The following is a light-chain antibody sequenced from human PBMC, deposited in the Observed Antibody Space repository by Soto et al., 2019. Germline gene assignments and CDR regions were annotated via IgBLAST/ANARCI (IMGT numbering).Light chain of an antibody. Sequence: ESVLTQSPGTLSLSQGERATLSCRASQSVSNRYLAWYQQKPGQSPRLLIYRASSRAADIPDRFSGSGSGTDFTLTISRLDPEDFAVYYCQQYGSSPLTFGGGTMVDIK. CDR2: RAS. CDR1: QSVSNRY. CDR3: QQYGSSPLT. J-gene: IGKJ4*01. V-gene: IGKV3-20*01.